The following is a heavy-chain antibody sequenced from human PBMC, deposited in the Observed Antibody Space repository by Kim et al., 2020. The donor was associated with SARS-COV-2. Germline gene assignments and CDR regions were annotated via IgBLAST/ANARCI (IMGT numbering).Heavy chain of an antibody. Sequence: SETLSLTCAVYGGSFSGYYWSWIRQPPGKGLEWIGEINHSGSTNYNPSLKSRVTISVDTSKNQFSLKLSSVTAADTAVYYCARGRSIAVAGKKRYYFDYWGQGTLVTVSS. CDR3: ARGRSIAVAGKKRYYFDY. CDR1: GGSFSGYY. V-gene: IGHV4-34*01. D-gene: IGHD6-19*01. J-gene: IGHJ4*02. CDR2: INHSGST.